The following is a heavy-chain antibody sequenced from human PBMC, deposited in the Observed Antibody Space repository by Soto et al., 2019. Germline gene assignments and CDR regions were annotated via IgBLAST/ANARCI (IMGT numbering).Heavy chain of an antibody. Sequence: SETLSLTCTVSGDSSSSGNYYWSWIRQPPGQGLEWIGYIFYSGTTYYNPSLKSRVTISLDTSGNQFSLKLNSVTAADTAVYYCARDLHITETTLNYYYYAMDVWAQGTTVTGS. D-gene: IGHD1-20*01. V-gene: IGHV4-30-4*01. J-gene: IGHJ6*02. CDR3: ARDLHITETTLNYYYYAMDV. CDR2: IFYSGTT. CDR1: GDSSSSGNYY.